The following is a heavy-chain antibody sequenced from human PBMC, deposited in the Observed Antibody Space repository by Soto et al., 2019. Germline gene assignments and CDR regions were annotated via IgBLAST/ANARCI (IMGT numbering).Heavy chain of an antibody. D-gene: IGHD3-10*01. CDR1: GFTFSSHA. V-gene: IGHV3-64*02. CDR3: ARSSGKAWYSYYFDY. CDR2: ISSNGGST. J-gene: IGHJ4*02. Sequence: PGGSLRLSCAASGFTFSSHAMHWVRQAPGKGLEYVSAISSNGGSTYYADSVKGRFTISRDNSKNTLYLQMGSLRAEDMAVYYCARSSGKAWYSYYFDYWGQGTLVTVSS.